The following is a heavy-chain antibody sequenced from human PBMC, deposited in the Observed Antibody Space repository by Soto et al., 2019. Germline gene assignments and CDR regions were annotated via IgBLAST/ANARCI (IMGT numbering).Heavy chain of an antibody. CDR2: ISYDGSNK. Sequence: QVQLVESGGGVVQPGKSLRLSCAASGFTFSSYTMHWVHQAPGKGLEWVAVISYDGSNKYYSDSVEGRFTISRDNSNNTLFLHMDSLRTEDTAIYHCAKFQGEFYYSDSWGQGALVTVSS. CDR3: AKFQGEFYYSDS. J-gene: IGHJ4*02. D-gene: IGHD2-21*01. V-gene: IGHV3-30*18. CDR1: GFTFSSYT.